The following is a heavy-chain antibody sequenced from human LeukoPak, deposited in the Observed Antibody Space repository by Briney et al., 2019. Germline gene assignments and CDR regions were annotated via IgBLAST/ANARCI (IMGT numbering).Heavy chain of an antibody. D-gene: IGHD2-2*01. CDR1: GYTFTGYY. Sequence: ASVKVSCKGSGYTFTGYYIHWMRQAPGQGLEWMGWINCNSGGTNYAQKFQGRVTMTRDTSISTAYMELTRLRSDDTAVYYCAIVIVPADWGQGTLVTVSS. CDR3: AIVIVPAD. V-gene: IGHV1-2*02. J-gene: IGHJ4*02. CDR2: INCNSGGT.